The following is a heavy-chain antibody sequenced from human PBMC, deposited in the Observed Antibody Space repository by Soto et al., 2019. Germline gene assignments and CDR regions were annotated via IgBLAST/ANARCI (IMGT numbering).Heavy chain of an antibody. D-gene: IGHD6-19*01. CDR3: AVSGWYLYKLDY. CDR1: GGSISSYY. Sequence: SETLSLTCTVSGGSISSYYWSWIRQPPGKGLEWIGNIYYSGSTNYNPSLKSRVTISVDTSKNQFSLKLSSVTAADTAVYYCAVSGWYLYKLDYWGQGTLVTVSS. V-gene: IGHV4-59*08. CDR2: IYYSGST. J-gene: IGHJ4*02.